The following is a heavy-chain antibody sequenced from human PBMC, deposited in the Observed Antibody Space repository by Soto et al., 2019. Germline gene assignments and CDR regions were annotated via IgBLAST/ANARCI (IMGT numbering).Heavy chain of an antibody. CDR3: AISPREYGMDV. CDR1: GDSISSDYYH. CDR2: IHHSGSI. J-gene: IGHJ6*02. V-gene: IGHV4-61*01. Sequence: PSETLSLTCTVSGDSISSDYYHWTWIRQSPGKGLEWIGYIHHSGSILYNPSLKSRVTISVDTSKNQFSLKLSSVTAADTAVYYCAISPREYGMDVWGQGTTVTVSS.